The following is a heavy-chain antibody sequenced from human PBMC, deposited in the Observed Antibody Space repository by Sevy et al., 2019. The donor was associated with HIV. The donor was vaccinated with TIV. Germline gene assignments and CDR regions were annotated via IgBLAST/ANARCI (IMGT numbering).Heavy chain of an antibody. V-gene: IGHV1-24*01. Sequence: ASVKVSCKVSGYTLTKLSIHWVRQAPGKGLAWLGDFDPQDDEIIYAQTFQGRLTMTEDTSTETAYMELSSLTSEDTAVYYCATVGLRYYSGSSSYQGDWFDPWGQGTLVTVSS. CDR1: GYTLTKLS. J-gene: IGHJ5*02. D-gene: IGHD2-15*01. CDR2: FDPQDDEI. CDR3: ATVGLRYYSGSSSYQGDWFDP.